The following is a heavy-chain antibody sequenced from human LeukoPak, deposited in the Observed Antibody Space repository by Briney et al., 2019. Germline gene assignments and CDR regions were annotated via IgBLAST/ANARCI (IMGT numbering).Heavy chain of an antibody. J-gene: IGHJ4*02. V-gene: IGHV3-7*01. D-gene: IGHD2-2*02. CDR2: IKQDGSEK. CDR1: GFTFSSYW. CDR3: TRVGYCSSTTCYTGDGFDY. Sequence: GSLRLSCAASGFTFSSYWMSWVRQAPGKGLERVANIKQDGSEKYYVDSVKGRFTISRDNAKNSLYLQMNSLRAEDTAVYYCTRVGYCSSTTCYTGDGFDYWGQGTLVTVSP.